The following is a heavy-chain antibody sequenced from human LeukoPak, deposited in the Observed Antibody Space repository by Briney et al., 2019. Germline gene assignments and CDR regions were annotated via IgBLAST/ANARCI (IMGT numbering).Heavy chain of an antibody. J-gene: IGHJ4*02. CDR1: GSTFSSYE. V-gene: IGHV3-48*03. Sequence: GGSLRLSCTASGSTFSSYEMNWVRQAPGKGLEWVSYISSSGSTIYYADSVKGRFTISRDNAKNSLYLQMNNLRAEDTAVYYSQRDYGDYNFDYWGQGTLVTVSS. CDR3: QRDYGDYNFDY. D-gene: IGHD4-17*01. CDR2: ISSSGSTI.